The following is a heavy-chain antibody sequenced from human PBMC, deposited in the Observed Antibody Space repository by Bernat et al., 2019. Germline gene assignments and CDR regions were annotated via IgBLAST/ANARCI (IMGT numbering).Heavy chain of an antibody. V-gene: IGHV1-18*01. CDR1: GYTFTSYG. CDR2: ISAYNGNT. Sequence: QVQLVQSGAEVKKPGASVKVSCKASGYTFTSYGISWVRQAPGQGLEWMGWISAYNGNTNYAQKLQGRVTMTTDTSTSTAYMELRSWRSDDTAVYYCARLDSDFWSGYYPDYWGQGTLVTVSS. J-gene: IGHJ4*02. D-gene: IGHD3-3*01. CDR3: ARLDSDFWSGYYPDY.